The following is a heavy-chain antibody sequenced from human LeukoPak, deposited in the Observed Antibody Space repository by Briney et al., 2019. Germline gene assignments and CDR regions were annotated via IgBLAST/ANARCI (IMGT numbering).Heavy chain of an antibody. CDR1: GGSISSTLYY. CDR3: ASTIFGVVIIFDDIHHWFDP. CDR2: IYYTGSA. J-gene: IGHJ5*02. V-gene: IGHV4-39*01. D-gene: IGHD3-3*01. Sequence: PSETLSLTCTVSGGSISSTLYYWGWIRQPPGKGLEWIGNIYYTGSAYYNPSLKSRLTISIDTSKNQFSLILSSVTAADTAVYYCASTIFGVVIIFDDIHHWFDPWGQGTLVTVSS.